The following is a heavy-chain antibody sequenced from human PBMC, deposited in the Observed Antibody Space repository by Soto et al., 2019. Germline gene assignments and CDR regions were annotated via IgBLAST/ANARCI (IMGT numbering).Heavy chain of an antibody. CDR3: AKDDPRRSGGYYFDY. J-gene: IGHJ4*02. D-gene: IGHD6-19*01. CDR1: GFTFNNYD. CDR2: ISASGGNT. Sequence: DVQVLESGGGLVQPGGSLRLSCVASGFTFNNYDMCWVRQAPGKALEWVSGISASGGNTYYADSVKGRFTISRDNSKNTLYLQMTSLRAEDTAVYYCAKDDPRRSGGYYFDYWGQGTLVTVSS. V-gene: IGHV3-23*01.